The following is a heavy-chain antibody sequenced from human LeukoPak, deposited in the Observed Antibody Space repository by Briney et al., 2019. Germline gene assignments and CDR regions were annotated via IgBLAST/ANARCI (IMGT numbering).Heavy chain of an antibody. J-gene: IGHJ5*02. CDR2: INPNSGGT. CDR3: ARWDYYDSSDYYQP. Sequence: ASVKVSCKTSGYTFTGYYMHWVRQAPGQGLEWMGWINPNSGGTNYAQKFQGRVTMTRDTSISTAYMELSRLRSDDTAVYYCARWDYYDSSDYYQPWGQGTLVTVSS. CDR1: GYTFTGYY. V-gene: IGHV1-2*02. D-gene: IGHD3-22*01.